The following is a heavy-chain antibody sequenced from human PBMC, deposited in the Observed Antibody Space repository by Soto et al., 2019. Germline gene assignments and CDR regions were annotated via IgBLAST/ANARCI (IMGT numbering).Heavy chain of an antibody. D-gene: IGHD3-3*01. CDR3: ARKLSGVTIFGVVIYYFDY. Sequence: SETLSLTCAVSSGSISSSNWWSWVRQPPGKGLGWIGEIYHSGSTNYNPSLKSRVTISVDKSKNQFSLKLSSVTAADTAVYYCARKLSGVTIFGVVIYYFDYRGQGTLVTVSS. V-gene: IGHV4-4*02. CDR2: IYHSGST. J-gene: IGHJ4*02. CDR1: SGSISSSNW.